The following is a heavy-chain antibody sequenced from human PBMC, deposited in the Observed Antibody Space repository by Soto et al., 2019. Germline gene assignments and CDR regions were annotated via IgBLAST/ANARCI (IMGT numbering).Heavy chain of an antibody. CDR1: GGTFSSYT. V-gene: IGHV1-69*02. CDR3: ASSRGYCSSTSCPGGFDP. D-gene: IGHD2-2*01. Sequence: QVQLVQSGAEVKKPGSSVKVSCKASGGTFSSYTISWVRQAPGQGLEWMGRIIPILGIANYAQKFQGRVTITADKSTSTAYMELCSLRSEDTAVYYCASSRGYCSSTSCPGGFDPWGQGTLVTVSS. J-gene: IGHJ5*02. CDR2: IIPILGIA.